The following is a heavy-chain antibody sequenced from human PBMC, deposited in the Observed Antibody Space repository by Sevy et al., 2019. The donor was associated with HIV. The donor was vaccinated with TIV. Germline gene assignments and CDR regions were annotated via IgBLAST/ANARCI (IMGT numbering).Heavy chain of an antibody. J-gene: IGHJ3*02. CDR3: AREGIAAYYDSRGKDAFDI. Sequence: GGSLRLSCAASGFTFSSYYMSWVRQAPGKGLEWVANIKQDGSEKYYVDSVKGRFTISRDNAKNSLYLQMNSLRAEDTAVYYCAREGIAAYYDSRGKDAFDIWGQGTMVTVSS. D-gene: IGHD3-22*01. V-gene: IGHV3-7*01. CDR2: IKQDGSEK. CDR1: GFTFSSYY.